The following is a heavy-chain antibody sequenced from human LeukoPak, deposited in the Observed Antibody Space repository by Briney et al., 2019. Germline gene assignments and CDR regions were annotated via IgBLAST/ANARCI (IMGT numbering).Heavy chain of an antibody. J-gene: IGHJ5*02. CDR3: AGHLKIRYFDWPTPSGHPLYNWFDP. Sequence: PSETLSLTCTVSGGSISSSSYYWGWIRQPPGKGLEWIGSIYYSGSTYYNPSLKSRVTISVDTSKNQFSLKLSSVTAADTAVYYCAGHLKIRYFDWPTPSGHPLYNWFDPWGQGTLVTVSS. CDR2: IYYSGST. CDR1: GGSISSSSYY. V-gene: IGHV4-39*01. D-gene: IGHD3-9*01.